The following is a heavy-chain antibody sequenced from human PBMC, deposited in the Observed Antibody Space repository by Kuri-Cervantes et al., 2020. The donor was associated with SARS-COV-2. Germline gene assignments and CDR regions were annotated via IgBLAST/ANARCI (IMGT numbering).Heavy chain of an antibody. V-gene: IGHV4-39*01. Sequence: SCTVSGASISSSNYYWGWIRQPPGKGLEWIGSISYSGTTSHSPSLKSRVTISLDTSKNQFSLRLTSVTAADSAVYSCARHLGGYGDRGFDFWGQGTLVTVSS. J-gene: IGHJ4*02. CDR3: ARHLGGYGDRGFDF. CDR1: GASISSSNYY. CDR2: ISYSGTT. D-gene: IGHD4-17*01.